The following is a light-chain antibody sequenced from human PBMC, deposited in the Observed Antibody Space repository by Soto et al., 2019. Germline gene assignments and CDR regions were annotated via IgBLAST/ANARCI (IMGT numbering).Light chain of an antibody. J-gene: IGKJ1*01. V-gene: IGKV1-5*03. CDR1: QSVNSW. CDR3: QQYNNYSGT. CDR2: KAS. Sequence: DIQMTQSPSTLSASVGDRVTITCRASQSVNSWVAWYQQKPGKAPKLLIYKASNLENGVPSRFSGSGSGTEFTLTISGLQPDDFASYYCQQYNNYSGTFGQGTKVEIK.